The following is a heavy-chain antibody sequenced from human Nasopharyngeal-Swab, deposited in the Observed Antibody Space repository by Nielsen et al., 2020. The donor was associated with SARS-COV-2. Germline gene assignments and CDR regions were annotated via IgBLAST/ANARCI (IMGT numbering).Heavy chain of an antibody. V-gene: IGHV3-23*01. J-gene: IGHJ6*03. D-gene: IGHD3-10*01. Sequence: GESLKTPCAAPGFTLRSYAMTRVRQAPGKGLEWVSSISVNGASTYYVGSVKGRFTISRDNSRKTLSLPLNSLRAEDTAIYYCAKRVAGKYYYLDLWGKGTTVTVSS. CDR1: GFTLRSYA. CDR2: ISVNGAST. CDR3: AKRVAGKYYYLDL.